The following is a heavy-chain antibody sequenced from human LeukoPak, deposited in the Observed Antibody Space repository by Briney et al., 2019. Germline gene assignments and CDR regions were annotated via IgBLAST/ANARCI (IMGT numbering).Heavy chain of an antibody. CDR3: TRAVAGHPD. D-gene: IGHD6-19*01. CDR2: INHSGYT. CDR1: GVAFSNYY. Sequence: SESPSATPALPGVAFSNYYWSGVRPCPREGVGCVWEINHSGYTNYNPSLKSRVTMSIDTSKNQFSLMLTSVTAADTAVYYCTRAVAGHPDWGQGTLVTVSS. V-gene: IGHV4-34*01. J-gene: IGHJ4*02.